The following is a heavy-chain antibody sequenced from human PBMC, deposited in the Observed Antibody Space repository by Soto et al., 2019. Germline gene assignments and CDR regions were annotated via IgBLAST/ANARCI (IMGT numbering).Heavy chain of an antibody. D-gene: IGHD1-26*01. J-gene: IGHJ4*02. CDR1: GVAFSSYA. Sequence: EVQLLESGGGLVQPGGSLSLSCAASGVAFSSYAMSWVRQAPGTGRESVSASSGSGGSTYYADSVKGRFTISRDNSKNTLCLPMTSMRAEDTAVYYCAKDRAVGGSRRPLQSDYWGQGTLVIVSS. CDR2: SSGSGGST. CDR3: AKDRAVGGSRRPLQSDY. V-gene: IGHV3-23*01.